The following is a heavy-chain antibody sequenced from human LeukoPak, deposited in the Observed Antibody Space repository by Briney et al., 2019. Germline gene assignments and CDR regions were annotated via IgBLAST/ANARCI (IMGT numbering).Heavy chain of an antibody. CDR3: ARDLDWILFDY. V-gene: IGHV3-74*03. D-gene: IGHD3-9*01. CDR1: GFTFSTYW. J-gene: IGHJ4*02. Sequence: AGSLRLSCAASGFTFSTYWMHWVRQAPGKGLVWVARIRHEGTTTAYADSVKGRFTISRDNAKNTLLLQMNSLSAEDTAVYYCARDLDWILFDYWGQGTLVTVSS. CDR2: IRHEGTTT.